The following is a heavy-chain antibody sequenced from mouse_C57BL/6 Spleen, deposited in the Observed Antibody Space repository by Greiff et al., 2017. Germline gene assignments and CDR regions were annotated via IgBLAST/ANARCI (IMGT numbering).Heavy chain of an antibody. D-gene: IGHD3-1*01. CDR1: GYTFTDYN. CDR2: INPNNGGA. J-gene: IGHJ4*01. CDR3: ARKGGLGGAMDY. V-gene: IGHV1-18*01. Sequence: VQLQQSGPELVKPGASVKIPCKASGYTFTDYNMDWVKQSHGTSLGWIGVINPNNGGAIYNQQFMGKATLTVDKSSSTAYMELRSLTSEDNAVHYCARKGGLGGAMDYWGQGTTLTVSS.